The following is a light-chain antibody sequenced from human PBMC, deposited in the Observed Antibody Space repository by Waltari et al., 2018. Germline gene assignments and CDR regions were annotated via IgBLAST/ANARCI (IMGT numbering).Light chain of an antibody. V-gene: IGLV2-14*03. J-gene: IGLJ2*01. CDR3: SSYISSSTLEL. Sequence: QSALTQPASVSGSPGPSITISCTGTSSDVGGSNYVSWYQQHPGKAPKLMIFDVSNRPSGVSNRFSGSKSGNTASLTISGLQAEDEADYYCSSYISSSTLELFGGGTSLTVL. CDR1: SSDVGGSNY. CDR2: DVS.